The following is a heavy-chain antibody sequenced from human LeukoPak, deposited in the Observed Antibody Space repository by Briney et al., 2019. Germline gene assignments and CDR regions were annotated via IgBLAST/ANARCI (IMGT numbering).Heavy chain of an antibody. D-gene: IGHD2-2*02. V-gene: IGHV4-59*01. J-gene: IGHJ4*02. Sequence: LRLSCGASGFTFSDYYMSWIRQPPGKGLEWIGYIYYSGSTNYNPSLKSRVTISVDTSKNQFSLKLSSVTAADTAVYYCARAPLQYCSSTSCYTGVDHWGQGTLVTVSS. CDR3: ARAPLQYCSSTSCYTGVDH. CDR2: IYYSGST. CDR1: GFTFSDYY.